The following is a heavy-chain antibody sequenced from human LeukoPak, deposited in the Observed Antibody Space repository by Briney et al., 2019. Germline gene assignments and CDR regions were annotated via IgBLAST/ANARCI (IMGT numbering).Heavy chain of an antibody. J-gene: IGHJ2*01. CDR1: GGSTRSGGYY. Sequence: SETLSLTCTVSGGSTRSGGYYWSWIRQRPGKGLEWIGYIYYSGSTYYNPYLESRVTMSVDTSKNQFSLKVRSVTAADTAFYFCARNPRNGMWIHGWYFDLWGRGTLVTVSS. CDR2: IYYSGST. D-gene: IGHD5-12*01. CDR3: ARNPRNGMWIHGWYFDL. V-gene: IGHV4-31*03.